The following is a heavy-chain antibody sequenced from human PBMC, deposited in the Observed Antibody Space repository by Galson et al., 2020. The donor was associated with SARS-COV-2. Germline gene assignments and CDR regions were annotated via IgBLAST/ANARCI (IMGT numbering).Heavy chain of an antibody. Sequence: GESLKISCKASGYTFTSHYIHWVRQAPGQGLEWMGIINPSGGGTTYAQKFQGRVTMTRDTSTSTVYMELSSLRSEDTAVYYCARDSQGGNDYNYLLFWGQGTLVTVSS. J-gene: IGHJ4*02. CDR3: ARDSQGGNDYNYLLF. D-gene: IGHD4-4*01. V-gene: IGHV1-46*01. CDR2: INPSGGGT. CDR1: GYTFTSHY.